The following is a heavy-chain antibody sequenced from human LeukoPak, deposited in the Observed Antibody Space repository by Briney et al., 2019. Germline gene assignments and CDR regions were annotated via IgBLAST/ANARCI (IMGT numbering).Heavy chain of an antibody. V-gene: IGHV3-30*02. Sequence: GGSLRLSCAASGFTLSSYGMHWVRQAPGKGLEWVAFIRYDGSNKYYADSVRGRFTISRDNSKNTLYLQMNSLRAEDTAVYYCAKGTTVTLPDFDYWGQGTLVTVSS. CDR2: IRYDGSNK. CDR1: GFTLSSYG. D-gene: IGHD4-17*01. CDR3: AKGTTVTLPDFDY. J-gene: IGHJ4*02.